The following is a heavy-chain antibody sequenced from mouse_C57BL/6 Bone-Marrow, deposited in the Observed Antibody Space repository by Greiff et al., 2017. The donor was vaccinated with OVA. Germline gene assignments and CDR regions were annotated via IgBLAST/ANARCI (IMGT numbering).Heavy chain of an antibody. Sequence: QVQLQQSGAELVRPGASVKLSCKASGYTFTDYYINWVKQRPGQGLEWIARIYPGSGNTYYNEKFKGKATLTAEKSSSTAYMQLSSLTSEDSAVYFCARAQVEDYWGQGTTLTVSS. V-gene: IGHV1-76*01. CDR3: ARAQVEDY. J-gene: IGHJ2*01. CDR1: GYTFTDYY. CDR2: IYPGSGNT. D-gene: IGHD3-2*02.